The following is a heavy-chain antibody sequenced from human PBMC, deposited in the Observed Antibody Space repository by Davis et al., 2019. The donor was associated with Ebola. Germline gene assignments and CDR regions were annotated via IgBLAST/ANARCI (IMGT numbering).Heavy chain of an antibody. J-gene: IGHJ4*02. Sequence: GESLKISCAASGFTFSSYAMSWVRQAPGKGLEVVSAISGSGGSTYYANSVKGRFTISRDNAKNSLYLQMNSLRAEDTAVYYCASVGYRPVWGQGTLVTASS. V-gene: IGHV3-23*01. CDR2: ISGSGGST. D-gene: IGHD5-18*01. CDR1: GFTFSSYA. CDR3: ASVGYRPV.